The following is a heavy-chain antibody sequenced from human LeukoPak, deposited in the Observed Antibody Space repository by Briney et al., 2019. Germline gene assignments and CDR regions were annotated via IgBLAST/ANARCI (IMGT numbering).Heavy chain of an antibody. CDR3: ASSRGIMTFDI. V-gene: IGHV4-59*01. CDR2: IYYTGSA. D-gene: IGHD3-16*01. Sequence: SETLSLTCTISGGSISSYYWSWIRQPPGKGLEWIGYIYYTGSANYNPSPRSRVTISVDTPKNQFSLKLSSVTAADTAVYYCASSRGIMTFDIWGQGTMVAVSS. CDR1: GGSISSYY. J-gene: IGHJ3*02.